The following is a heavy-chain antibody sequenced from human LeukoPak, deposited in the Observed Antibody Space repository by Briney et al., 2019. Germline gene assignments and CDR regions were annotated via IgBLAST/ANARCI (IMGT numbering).Heavy chain of an antibody. CDR1: GFTLSSYA. Sequence: GGSLSLSCAASGFTLSSYAMSWVRQAPGKGLEWVSAISGSGGSTYYADSVKCRFTISRDNSKNTLYLQLNSLRAEDTAVYYCATYYGDYDAFDIWGQGTMVTVSS. CDR3: ATYYGDYDAFDI. V-gene: IGHV3-23*01. CDR2: ISGSGGST. D-gene: IGHD4-17*01. J-gene: IGHJ3*02.